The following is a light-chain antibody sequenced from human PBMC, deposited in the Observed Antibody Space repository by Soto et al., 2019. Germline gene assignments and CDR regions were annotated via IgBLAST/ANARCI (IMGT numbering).Light chain of an antibody. Sequence: EIVLTQSPATLSLSPGERATLSCRASQSVSSYLAWYQQKPGQAPRLLIYDASNRATGIPARFSGSGSGTDVTLTISSLEPEDFAVYYCQQLRNWPPYTCGQGTKLEIK. CDR3: QQLRNWPPYT. CDR2: DAS. CDR1: QSVSSY. V-gene: IGKV3-11*01. J-gene: IGKJ2*01.